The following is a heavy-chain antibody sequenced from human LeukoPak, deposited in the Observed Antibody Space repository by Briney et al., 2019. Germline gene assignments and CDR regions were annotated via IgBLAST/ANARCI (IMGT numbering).Heavy chain of an antibody. Sequence: GGSLRLSCAASGSTFSSYAMSWVRQAPGKGLEWVSAISGSGGSTYYADSVKGRFTISRDNSKNTLYLQMNSLRAEDTAVYYCAKVRGYSYGYVTSYFDYWGQGTLVTVSS. CDR2: ISGSGGST. D-gene: IGHD5-18*01. V-gene: IGHV3-23*01. J-gene: IGHJ4*02. CDR1: GSTFSSYA. CDR3: AKVRGYSYGYVTSYFDY.